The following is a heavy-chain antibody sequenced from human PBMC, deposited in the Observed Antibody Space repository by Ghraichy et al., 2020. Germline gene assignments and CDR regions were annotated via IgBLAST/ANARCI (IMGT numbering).Heavy chain of an antibody. J-gene: IGHJ4*02. CDR2: IFYSGSA. CDR1: GGSIITTDYY. D-gene: IGHD7-27*01. CDR3: VRLATGIRGDD. V-gene: IGHV4-39*01. Sequence: SETLSLTCTVSGGSIITTDYYWAWIRQPPGKDLEWIGSIFYSGSAYYKMSLKSRVTLSVDTSKNQFSLRLTSVTAADTSIYFCVRLATGIRGDDWGQGTLVSVSS.